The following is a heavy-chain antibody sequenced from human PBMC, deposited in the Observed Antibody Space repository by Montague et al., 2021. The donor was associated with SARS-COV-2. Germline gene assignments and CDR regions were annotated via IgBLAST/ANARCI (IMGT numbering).Heavy chain of an antibody. D-gene: IGHD3-22*01. J-gene: IGHJ3*02. CDR3: ARGGYYDYAFDI. Sequence: SETLSLTCTVSGGSISSYYRSWIRQPPGKGLEWIGYIYYSGSTNYNPSHKSRVTISVDTSKNQFSLKLSSVTAADTAVYYCARGGYYDYAFDIWGQGTMVTVSS. CDR1: GGSISSYY. CDR2: IYYSGST. V-gene: IGHV4-59*01.